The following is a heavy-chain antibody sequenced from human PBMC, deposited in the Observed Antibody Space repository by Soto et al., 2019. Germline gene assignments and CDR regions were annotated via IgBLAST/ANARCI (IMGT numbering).Heavy chain of an antibody. CDR3: ARSGYCSGGSCYADDY. Sequence: ASVKVSCKASGYTFTSYYMHWVRQAPGQGLEWMGIINPSGGSTSYAQKFQGRVTMTRDTSTSTVYMELSSLRSEDTAVYYCARSGYCSGGSCYADDYWGQGTLATVSS. D-gene: IGHD2-15*01. J-gene: IGHJ4*02. CDR2: INPSGGST. V-gene: IGHV1-46*03. CDR1: GYTFTSYY.